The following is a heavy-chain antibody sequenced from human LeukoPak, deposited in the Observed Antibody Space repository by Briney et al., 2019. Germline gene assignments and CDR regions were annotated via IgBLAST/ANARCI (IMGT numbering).Heavy chain of an antibody. CDR3: TSLVGSPTY. V-gene: IGHV3-15*01. CDR2: IKSKRDGETT. D-gene: IGHD4-23*01. Sequence: PGGSLRLSCAGSGFNFQYAWMTWVRQAPGEGLEWVGRIKSKRDGETTDYAALVKSRFSISRDDSKNTVYLQMNRLRTEDTAVYYCTSLVGSPTYWGQGTLVAVSS. CDR1: GFNFQYAW. J-gene: IGHJ4*02.